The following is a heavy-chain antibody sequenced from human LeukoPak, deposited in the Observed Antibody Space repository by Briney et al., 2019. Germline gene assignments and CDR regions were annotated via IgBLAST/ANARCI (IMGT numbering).Heavy chain of an antibody. CDR2: INPRGST. Sequence: SETLSLTCAVYGGSLSDHYWSWFRQPPGKGLEWIGEINPRGSTIYNPSLKSRVTISVDTSKNQFSPNLSSVTAADTAVYYCAREPGYCSGGSCYGGWFDPWGQGTLVTVSS. J-gene: IGHJ5*02. V-gene: IGHV4-34*01. D-gene: IGHD2-15*01. CDR3: AREPGYCSGGSCYGGWFDP. CDR1: GGSLSDHY.